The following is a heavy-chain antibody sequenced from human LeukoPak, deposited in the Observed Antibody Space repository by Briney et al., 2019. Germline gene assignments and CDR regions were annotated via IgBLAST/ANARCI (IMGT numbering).Heavy chain of an antibody. V-gene: IGHV3-23*01. Sequence: GGSLRLSCAASGFTFSSYAMSWVRQAPGKGLEWVSAISGSGGSTYYADSVKGRFTISRDNSKNTLYLQMNSLRAEDTAVYYCARGPGFRGRNWYFDLWGRGTLVTVSS. CDR2: ISGSGGST. D-gene: IGHD3-10*01. CDR1: GFTFSSYA. J-gene: IGHJ2*01. CDR3: ARGPGFRGRNWYFDL.